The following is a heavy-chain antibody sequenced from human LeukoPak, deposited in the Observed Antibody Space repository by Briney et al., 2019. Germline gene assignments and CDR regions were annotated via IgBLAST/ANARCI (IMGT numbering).Heavy chain of an antibody. J-gene: IGHJ6*02. V-gene: IGHV1-69*13. CDR1: GGTFSSYA. CDR2: IIPIFGTA. Sequence: ASVKVSRKASGGTFSSYAISWVRQAPGQGLEWMGGIIPIFGTANYAQKFQGRVTITADESTSTAYMELSSLRSEDTAVYYCARDVGVPGITIFGVVPNHIPMDVWGQGTTVTVSS. CDR3: ARDVGVPGITIFGVVPNHIPMDV. D-gene: IGHD3-3*01.